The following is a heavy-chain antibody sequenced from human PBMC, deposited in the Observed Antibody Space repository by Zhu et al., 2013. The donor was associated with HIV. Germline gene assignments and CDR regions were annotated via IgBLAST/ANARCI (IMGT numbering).Heavy chain of an antibody. D-gene: IGHD3-3*01. CDR2: ISAYNGNT. J-gene: IGHJ6*02. CDR3: ARGEPYYDFWSGYWDYYYGMDV. CDR1: GYTFTSYG. V-gene: IGHV1-18*01. Sequence: QVQLVQSGAEVKKPGASVKVSCKASGYTFTSYGISWVRQAPGQGLEWMGWISAYNGNTNYAQKLQGRVTMTTDTSTSTAYMELRSLRSDDTAVYYCARGEPYYDFWSGYWDYYYGMDVWGQGTTVTVSS.